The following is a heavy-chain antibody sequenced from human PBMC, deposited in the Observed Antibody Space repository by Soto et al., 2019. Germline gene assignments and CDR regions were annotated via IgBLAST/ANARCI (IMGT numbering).Heavy chain of an antibody. CDR1: GYTFTSYD. V-gene: IGHV1-8*01. CDR3: ARGVSSSSTFLYYYYYYMDV. D-gene: IGHD6-13*01. J-gene: IGHJ6*03. Sequence: ASVKVSCKASGYTFTSYDINWVRQATGQGLEWMGWMNPNSGNTGYAQKFQGRVTMTRNTSISTAYMELSSLRSEDTAVYYCARGVSSSSTFLYYYYYYMDVWGKGTTVTVS. CDR2: MNPNSGNT.